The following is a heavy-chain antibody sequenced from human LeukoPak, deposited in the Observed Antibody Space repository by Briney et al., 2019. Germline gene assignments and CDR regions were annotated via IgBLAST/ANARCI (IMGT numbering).Heavy chain of an antibody. CDR2: IYYSGST. V-gene: IGHV4-59*08. D-gene: IGHD2-2*01. J-gene: IGHJ4*02. CDR1: GGSISSYY. CDR3: ARQHCSSTSCHLDY. Sequence: PSETLSLTCTVSGGSISSYYWSWIRQPPGKGLEWIGYIYYSGSTNYNPSLKSRVTISVDTSKNQFSLKLSSVTAADTAVYHCARQHCSSTSCHLDYWGQGTLVTVSS.